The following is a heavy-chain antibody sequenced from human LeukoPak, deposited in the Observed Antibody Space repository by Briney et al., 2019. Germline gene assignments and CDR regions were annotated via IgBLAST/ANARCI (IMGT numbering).Heavy chain of an antibody. J-gene: IGHJ4*02. CDR2: VWYDGTRK. V-gene: IGHV3-33*01. CDR3: ARGDGDYGDYYFDY. D-gene: IGHD4-17*01. CDR1: GFPFSEFS. Sequence: PGGSLRLSCAASGFPFSEFSLHWVRQAPGKGLEWVAVVWYDGTRKYYADSVKGRFIISKDDSRDTLYLQMSSLRADDTAAYYRARGDGDYGDYYFDYWGQGVLVTVSS.